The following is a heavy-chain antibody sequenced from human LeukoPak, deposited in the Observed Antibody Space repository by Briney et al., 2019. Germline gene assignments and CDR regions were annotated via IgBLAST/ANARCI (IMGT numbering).Heavy chain of an antibody. CDR1: GGSFSGYY. J-gene: IGHJ5*02. CDR2: INHSGST. V-gene: IGHV4-34*01. CDR3: ARFTRTTYCGGDCSPGWFDP. D-gene: IGHD2-21*02. Sequence: PSETLSLTCAVYGGSFSGYYWSWIRQPPGKGLEWIGEINHSGSTNYNPSLKSRVTISVDTSKNQFSLKLSSVTAADTAVYYCARFTRTTYCGGDCSPGWFDPWGQGTLATVSS.